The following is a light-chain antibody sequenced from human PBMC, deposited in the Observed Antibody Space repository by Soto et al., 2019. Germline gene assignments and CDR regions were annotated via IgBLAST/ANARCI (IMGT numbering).Light chain of an antibody. Sequence: QSVLTQPPSVSAAPGQKVPISCSGSSSNIGNNYVSWYQQLPGTAPKLLIYDNNKRPSGIPDRGSGSKSGTSATLGITGLQTGDEADYYCGTWDSSLSALFGTGTKPTVL. J-gene: IGLJ1*01. CDR3: GTWDSSLSAL. CDR2: DNN. V-gene: IGLV1-51*01. CDR1: SSNIGNNY.